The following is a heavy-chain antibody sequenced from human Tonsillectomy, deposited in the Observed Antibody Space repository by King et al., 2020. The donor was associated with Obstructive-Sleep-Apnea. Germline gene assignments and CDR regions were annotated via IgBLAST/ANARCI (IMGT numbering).Heavy chain of an antibody. CDR3: ARDRVLGSRGHFDY. CDR2: IKQDGSEK. V-gene: IGHV3-7*03. CDR1: GFTFSSYW. J-gene: IGHJ4*02. Sequence: QLVQSGGGLVQPGGSLRLSCAASGFTFSSYWMSWVRQAPGKGLEWVANIKQDGSEKYYVGSVKGRFTISRDNAKNSLYLQMNSLRAEDTAVYYCARDRVLGSRGHFDYWGQGTLVTVSS. D-gene: IGHD2-8*02.